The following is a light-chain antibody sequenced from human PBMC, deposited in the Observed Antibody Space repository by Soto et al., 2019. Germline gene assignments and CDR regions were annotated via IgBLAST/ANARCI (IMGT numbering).Light chain of an antibody. Sequence: QSVPTQPASVSGSPGQSITISCTGTSSDVGGYNYVSWYQQHPGKAPKLMIYDVSYRPSGVSNRFSGSKSGNTASLTISGLQADDEADYYCSSYTSSSTVVFGGGTKLTVL. CDR3: SSYTSSSTVV. CDR1: SSDVGGYNY. V-gene: IGLV2-14*03. CDR2: DVS. J-gene: IGLJ3*02.